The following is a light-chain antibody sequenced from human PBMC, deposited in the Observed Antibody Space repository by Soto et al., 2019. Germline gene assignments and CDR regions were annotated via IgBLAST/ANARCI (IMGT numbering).Light chain of an antibody. J-gene: IGKJ1*01. CDR1: EDIGSE. CDR2: GAS. CDR3: LQDDDYPRT. Sequence: AIQMTQSPSSLSASVGDRLIITCRASEDIGSELGWYQHRPGTAPKLLIYGASGLESGVPSRFSASGSGTYFTLVINNMQPEDCATYYCLQDDDYPRTFGQGTKVEL. V-gene: IGKV1-6*02.